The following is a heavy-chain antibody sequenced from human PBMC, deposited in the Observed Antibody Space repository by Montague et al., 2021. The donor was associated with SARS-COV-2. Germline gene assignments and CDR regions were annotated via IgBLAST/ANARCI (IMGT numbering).Heavy chain of an antibody. CDR2: IYWDGDK. V-gene: IGHV2-5*02. Sequence: PALVKPTQTLTLTCTFSGFSLSTNGVGVGWIRQPPGKALEWLALIYWDGDKRYSPSPMSRLTISRGTSKNQVVLTMTNMNPVDTATYYCAHRREDATLITGWFDPWGQGTMVTVSS. D-gene: IGHD3-16*01. CDR1: GFSLSTNGVG. CDR3: AHRREDATLITGWFDP. J-gene: IGHJ5*02.